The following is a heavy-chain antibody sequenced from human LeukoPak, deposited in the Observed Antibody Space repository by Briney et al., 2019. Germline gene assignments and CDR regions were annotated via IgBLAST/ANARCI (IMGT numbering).Heavy chain of an antibody. V-gene: IGHV3-11*04. CDR3: ARVESAYDFDY. CDR2: ISSSGTTI. J-gene: IGHJ4*02. CDR1: GFTFSDYY. Sequence: GGSLRLSCAASGFTFSDYYMSWIRQAPGKGLQWVSYISSSGTTISYADSVKGRFTISRDNAKNSLFLQMNSLRAEDTAVYYCARVESAYDFDYWGQGTLVTVSS. D-gene: IGHD5-12*01.